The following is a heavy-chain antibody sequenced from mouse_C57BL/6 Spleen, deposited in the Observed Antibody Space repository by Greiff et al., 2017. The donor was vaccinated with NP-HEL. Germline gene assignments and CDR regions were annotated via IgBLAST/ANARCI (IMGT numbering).Heavy chain of an antibody. CDR3: AREWDVGGFAY. V-gene: IGHV1-76*01. CDR2: IYPGSGNT. J-gene: IGHJ3*01. CDR1: GYTFTDYY. Sequence: VQLQESGAELVRPGASVKLSCKASGYTFTDYYINWVKQRPGQGLEWIARIYPGSGNTYYNEKFKGKATLTAEKSSSTAYMQLSSLTSEDSAVYFCAREWDVGGFAYWGQGTLVTVSA. D-gene: IGHD4-1*01.